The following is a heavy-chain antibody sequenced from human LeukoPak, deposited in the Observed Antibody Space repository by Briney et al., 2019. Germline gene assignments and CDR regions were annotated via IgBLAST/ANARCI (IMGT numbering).Heavy chain of an antibody. CDR1: GFTFSNAW. J-gene: IGHJ4*02. V-gene: IGHV3-15*01. D-gene: IGHD3-22*01. CDR2: IKSKTDGGTT. Sequence: NPGGSLRLSCAASGFTFSNAWMSWVRQAPGEGLKWFGRIKSKTDGGTTDYAAPVKGRFTISRDDSKNTLYLQMNSLKTEDAAVYYCTTAPYYYDSSGYLADYWGQGTLVTVSS. CDR3: TTAPYYYDSSGYLADY.